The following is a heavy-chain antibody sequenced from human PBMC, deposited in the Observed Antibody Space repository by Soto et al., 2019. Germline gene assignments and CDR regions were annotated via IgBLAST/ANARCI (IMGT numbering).Heavy chain of an antibody. CDR2: INAGNGDT. CDR3: AKNGQPPYYYYGLDV. CDR1: GYTFTTYA. J-gene: IGHJ6*02. V-gene: IGHV1-3*01. Sequence: ASVKVSCKASGYTFTTYAMRWVRQAPGQRLEWMGWINAGNGDTNYAQKFQDRVSMTIDTSTGTAYMELRSLTSDDTAIYYCAKNGQPPYYYYGLDVWGQGTKVTVSS. D-gene: IGHD2-8*01.